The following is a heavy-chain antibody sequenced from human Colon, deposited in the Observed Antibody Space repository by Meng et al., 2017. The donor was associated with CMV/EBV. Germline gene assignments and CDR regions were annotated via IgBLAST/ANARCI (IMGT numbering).Heavy chain of an antibody. CDR3: ARHRMWLIRNAY. Sequence: SRPGLVTRSPTPSLTCSVSGDSNSRENNLWCWFRQPPGKGLAWIASIYYSKSTYYTPSLKSRVTIAVDTTINQFSMRLSSVTAAETAVYYCARHRMWLIRNAYWGQGTLVTVSS. D-gene: IGHD2-21*01. V-gene: IGHV4-39*07. J-gene: IGHJ4*02. CDR2: IYYSKST. CDR1: GDSNSRENNL.